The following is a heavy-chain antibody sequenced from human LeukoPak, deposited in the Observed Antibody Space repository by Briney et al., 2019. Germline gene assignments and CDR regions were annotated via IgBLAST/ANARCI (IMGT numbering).Heavy chain of an antibody. J-gene: IGHJ4*02. D-gene: IGHD2-2*01. CDR3: ARHLSDITSSPNY. V-gene: IGHV5-51*01. CDR2: IYPRDSRT. CDR1: GYSFSSYW. Sequence: GESLEISCKGSGYSFSSYWIAWVRQMPGKGLEWMGVIYPRDSRTTYRPSFQDQFTISADNSISTAYLQWNSLKASDTDMYYCARHLSDITSSPNYWGPGTLVTVSS.